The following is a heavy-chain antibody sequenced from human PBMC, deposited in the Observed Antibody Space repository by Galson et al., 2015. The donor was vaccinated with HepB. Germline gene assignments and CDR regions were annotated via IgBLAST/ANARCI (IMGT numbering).Heavy chain of an antibody. Sequence: SVKVSCKASGGTFSSYAISWVRQAPGQGLEWMGGIIPIFGTANYAQKFQGRVTITADESSSTAYMELSSLRSEDTAVYYCASFETYYDFWSGYSPFDYWGQGTLVTVSS. J-gene: IGHJ4*02. CDR1: GGTFSSYA. D-gene: IGHD3-3*01. CDR3: ASFETYYDFWSGYSPFDY. V-gene: IGHV1-69*13. CDR2: IIPIFGTA.